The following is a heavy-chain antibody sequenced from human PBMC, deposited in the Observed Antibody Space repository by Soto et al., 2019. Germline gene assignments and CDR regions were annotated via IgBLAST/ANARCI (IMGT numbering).Heavy chain of an antibody. Sequence: ASVKVSCKASGYTFTSYGISWVRQAPGQGLEWMGWISAYNGNTNYAQKLQGRVTMTTDTSTSTAYMELRSLRSDDTAVYYCAREGSAYCSSTSCYYYYGMDVWGQGTTVTVSS. CDR3: AREGSAYCSSTSCYYYYGMDV. V-gene: IGHV1-18*01. D-gene: IGHD2-2*01. CDR2: ISAYNGNT. CDR1: GYTFTSYG. J-gene: IGHJ6*02.